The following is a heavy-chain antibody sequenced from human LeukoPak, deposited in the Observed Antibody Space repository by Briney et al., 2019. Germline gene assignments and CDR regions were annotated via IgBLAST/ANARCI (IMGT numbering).Heavy chain of an antibody. J-gene: IGHJ6*02. CDR3: ASSLRGTGPYGMDV. D-gene: IGHD1-1*01. V-gene: IGHV3-30*04. CDR1: GFTFSSYA. CDR2: ISYDGSNK. Sequence: GGSLRLSCAASGFTFSSYAMHWVRQAPGKGLEWVAVISYDGSNKYYADSVKGRFTISRDNSKITLYLQMNSLRAEDTAAYYCASSLRGTGPYGMDVWGQGTTVTVSS.